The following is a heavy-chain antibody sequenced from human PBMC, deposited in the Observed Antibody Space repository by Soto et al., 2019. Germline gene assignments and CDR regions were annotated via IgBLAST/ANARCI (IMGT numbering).Heavy chain of an antibody. CDR3: ARDADTAMVYFDY. D-gene: IGHD5-18*01. V-gene: IGHV1-69*04. CDR1: GGTFSSYT. J-gene: IGHJ4*02. Sequence: SVKVSCKASGGTFSSYTISWVRQAPGQGLEWMGRIIPILGIANYAQKFQGRVTITADKSTSTAYMELSSLRSEDTAVYYCARDADTAMVYFDYWGQGTLVTVSS. CDR2: IIPILGIA.